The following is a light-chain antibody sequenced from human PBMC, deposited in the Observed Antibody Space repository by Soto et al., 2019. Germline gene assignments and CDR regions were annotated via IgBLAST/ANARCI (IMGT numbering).Light chain of an antibody. J-gene: IGKJ3*01. V-gene: IGKV3-15*01. Sequence: EIVMTQSPATLSVSPGERATLSCRASQSVMSNLAWYQQTPGQAPSILIYGPSNRATGIPARFSGSGSGTEFTLTISSLQSEDFAVYYCQQYNDWPLFGPGTKVDIK. CDR1: QSVMSN. CDR3: QQYNDWPL. CDR2: GPS.